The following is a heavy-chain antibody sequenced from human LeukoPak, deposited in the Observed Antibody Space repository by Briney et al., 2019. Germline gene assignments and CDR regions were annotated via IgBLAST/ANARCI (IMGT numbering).Heavy chain of an antibody. J-gene: IGHJ4*02. V-gene: IGHV1-2*02. CDR2: INPNSGGT. CDR3: ARDDASTHDY. Sequence: WASVKASCKASGYTFTGYYLHWVRQAPGQGLEWMGWINPNSGGTNYARNFQGRVTMTLDTSIATLYMELSSLTSDDTAVYYCARDDASTHDYWGQGTLVTVSS. CDR1: GYTFTGYY.